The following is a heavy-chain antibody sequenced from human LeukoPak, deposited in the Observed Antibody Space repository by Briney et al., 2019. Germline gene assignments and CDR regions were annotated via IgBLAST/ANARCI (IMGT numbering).Heavy chain of an antibody. J-gene: IGHJ4*02. Sequence: SETLSLTCTVSGGSISNYYWSWIRQPPGKGLEWIGYIYYSGSTNYNPSLKSRVTISVDTSKNQFSLKLSSVTAADTAVYYCARAVITIFGVVIIRYFDYWGQGTLVTVSS. D-gene: IGHD3-3*01. CDR2: IYYSGST. CDR3: ARAVITIFGVVIIRYFDY. V-gene: IGHV4-59*01. CDR1: GGSISNYY.